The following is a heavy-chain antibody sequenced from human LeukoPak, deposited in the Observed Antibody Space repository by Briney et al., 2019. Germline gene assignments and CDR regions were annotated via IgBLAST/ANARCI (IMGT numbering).Heavy chain of an antibody. Sequence: SETLSLTCTVSGGSVSSGSYYWRWLRQPPGTGLEWIGYIYYSGSTNYNPSLKSRVTISVDTSKNQFSLKLSSVTAADTAVYYCARLEGGDNVDYWGQGTLVTVSS. D-gene: IGHD4-17*01. CDR3: ARLEGGDNVDY. J-gene: IGHJ4*02. CDR1: GGSVSSGSYY. V-gene: IGHV4-61*01. CDR2: IYYSGST.